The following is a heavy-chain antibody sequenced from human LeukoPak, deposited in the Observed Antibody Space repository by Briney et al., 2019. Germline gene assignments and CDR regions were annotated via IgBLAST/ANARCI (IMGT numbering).Heavy chain of an antibody. Sequence: GKSLRLSCAASGFTFSSFAIHWVRRAPGKGLEWVAVISYDGSNKNYADSAKGRFTISRDNPKNTVYLQMISLRTEDTAVYYCARGWGISSWYGGGNWFDPWGQGTLVTVAS. CDR3: ARGWGISSWYGGGNWFDP. CDR2: ISYDGSNK. D-gene: IGHD6-13*01. J-gene: IGHJ5*02. CDR1: GFTFSSFA. V-gene: IGHV3-30-3*01.